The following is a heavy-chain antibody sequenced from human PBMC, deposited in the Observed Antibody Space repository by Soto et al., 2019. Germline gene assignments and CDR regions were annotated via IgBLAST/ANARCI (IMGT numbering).Heavy chain of an antibody. V-gene: IGHV3-30-3*01. J-gene: IGHJ1*01. CDR2: ISYDGSNK. CDR3: ARVGVGVVADKYFHR. D-gene: IGHD3-3*01. Sequence: QVQLVESGGGVVQPGRSLRLSCAASGFTFSNYAMHWVRQAPGKGLEWVAVISYDGSNKYYADSVKGRFTISRDNSKNALYLQMNSLRTEDTAVYYCARVGVGVVADKYFHRWGQGSLVTVSS. CDR1: GFTFSNYA.